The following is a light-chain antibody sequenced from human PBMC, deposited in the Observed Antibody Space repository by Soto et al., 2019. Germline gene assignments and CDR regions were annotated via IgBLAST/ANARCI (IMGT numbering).Light chain of an antibody. V-gene: IGKV3-20*01. CDR1: QSVGSNY. Sequence: EFVLTQSPGTLSLSPGERATLSCRASQSVGSNYLAWYQQKPGQAPRLLIYGASNRATGIPDRFSGSGSGTDFTLTISSLQPDDFATYHCQQYDTYWTFGQRSMVDVK. J-gene: IGKJ1*01. CDR3: QQYDTYWT. CDR2: GAS.